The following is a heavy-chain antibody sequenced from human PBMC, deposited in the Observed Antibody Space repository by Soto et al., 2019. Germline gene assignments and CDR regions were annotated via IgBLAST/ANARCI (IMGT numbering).Heavy chain of an antibody. V-gene: IGHV3-30*18. D-gene: IGHD3-22*01. CDR1: GFTFSSYG. J-gene: IGHJ4*02. CDR3: AKDGSAYYYDSSGYYSYFDY. CDR2: ISHDGSNK. Sequence: PGGSLRLSCAASGFTFSSYGMHWVRQAPGKGLEWVAVISHDGSNKYYADSVKGRFTISRDNSKNTLYLQMNSLRAEDTAVYYCAKDGSAYYYDSSGYYSYFDYWGQGTLVTVSS.